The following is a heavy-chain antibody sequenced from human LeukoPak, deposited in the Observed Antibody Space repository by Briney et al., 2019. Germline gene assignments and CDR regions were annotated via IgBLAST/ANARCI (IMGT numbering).Heavy chain of an antibody. CDR1: GGSFRSYY. CDR3: ARYLAVGDCSGGSCSTFDY. Sequence: SETLSLTCAVYGGSFRSYYWGWIRQPPGKGLGWIGSIYYSGSTYYNPSLKSRVTISVDTSKNQYSLKLSSVTIADTAVYYCARYLAVGDCSGGSCSTFDYWGQGTLVTVSS. CDR2: IYYSGST. V-gene: IGHV4-39*07. J-gene: IGHJ4*02. D-gene: IGHD2-15*01.